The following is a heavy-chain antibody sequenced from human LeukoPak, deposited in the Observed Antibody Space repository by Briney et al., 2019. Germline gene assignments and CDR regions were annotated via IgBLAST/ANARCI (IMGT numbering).Heavy chain of an antibody. D-gene: IGHD2-2*01. CDR1: GGTFSSYA. J-gene: IGHJ4*02. V-gene: IGHV1-3*01. CDR3: ARVYCSSTSCHYYFDY. Sequence: ASVKVSCKASGGTFSSYAISWVRQAPGQRLEWMGWINAGNGDTKYSQKFQGRVTITRDTSASIAYMEVSSLRSEDTAVYYCARVYCSSTSCHYYFDYWGQGTLVTVSS. CDR2: INAGNGDT.